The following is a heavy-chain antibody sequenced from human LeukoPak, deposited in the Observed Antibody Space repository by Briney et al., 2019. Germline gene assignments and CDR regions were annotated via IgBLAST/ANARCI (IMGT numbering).Heavy chain of an antibody. J-gene: IGHJ4*02. CDR2: INLGGST. Sequence: SETLSLTCAISGGSFDGYSWSWLRQSPGKGLEWIGEINLGGSTTYNPSLKSRVTLTIDTSKKEVSLKLTSLTAADTSIYVCATSTKVVRPDSWDSWGQGTLVTVSS. CDR1: GGSFDGYS. V-gene: IGHV4-34*01. D-gene: IGHD4-11*01. CDR3: ATSTKVVRPDSWDS.